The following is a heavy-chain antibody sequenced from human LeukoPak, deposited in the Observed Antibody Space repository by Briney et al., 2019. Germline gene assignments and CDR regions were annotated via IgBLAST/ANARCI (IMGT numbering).Heavy chain of an antibody. J-gene: IGHJ3*02. Sequence: SVKVSCKASGYTFTGYYMHWVRQAPGQGLEWMGRIIPILGIANYAQKFQGRVTITADKSTSTAYMEQSSLRSEDTAVYYCARVHYDRRGYYNAAEPAFAIWGQGTMVTVSS. CDR2: IIPILGIA. V-gene: IGHV1-69*04. D-gene: IGHD3-22*01. CDR3: ARVHYDRRGYYNAAEPAFAI. CDR1: GYTFTGYY.